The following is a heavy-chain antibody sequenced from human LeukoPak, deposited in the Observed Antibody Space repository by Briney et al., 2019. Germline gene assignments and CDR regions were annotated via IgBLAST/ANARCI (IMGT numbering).Heavy chain of an antibody. V-gene: IGHV3-23*01. J-gene: IGHJ4*02. D-gene: IGHD6-19*01. CDR1: GFTFTNYG. Sequence: PGGSLRLSCEAFGFTFTNYGMTWVRQAPGKGLEWVSGISSSGGSTYYADSVKGRFTISRDNSKNTLYLQMNSLRADDTAVYYCAKGSSSGWYRPLDYWGQGTLVTVSS. CDR2: ISSSGGST. CDR3: AKGSSSGWYRPLDY.